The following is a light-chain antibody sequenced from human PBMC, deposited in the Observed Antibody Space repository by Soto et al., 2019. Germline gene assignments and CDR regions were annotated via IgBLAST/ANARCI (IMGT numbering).Light chain of an antibody. CDR2: GAS. CDR3: HQRRNWPPAT. V-gene: IGKV3-11*01. Sequence: EIVLTTCADTLSLSRVEGASRSYCASQSVHTFLAWYQQKPGQAPRLLIYGASTRATGVPARFSGSGSGTDFTLTISSLEPEDFAVYYCHQRRNWPPATFGQGARLEIK. CDR1: QSVHTF. J-gene: IGKJ5*01.